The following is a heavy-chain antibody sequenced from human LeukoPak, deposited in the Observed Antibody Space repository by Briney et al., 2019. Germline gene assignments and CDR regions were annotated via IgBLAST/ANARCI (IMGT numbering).Heavy chain of an antibody. CDR1: GYTFTGYY. D-gene: IGHD6-6*01. Sequence: ASVKVSCKASGYTFTGYYMHWVRQAPGQGLEWMGWISAYNGNTNYAQKLQGRVTMTTDTSTSTAYMELRSLRSDDTAVYYCATTIGARLMYFDYWGQGTLVTVSS. CDR3: ATTIGARLMYFDY. CDR2: ISAYNGNT. V-gene: IGHV1-18*04. J-gene: IGHJ4*02.